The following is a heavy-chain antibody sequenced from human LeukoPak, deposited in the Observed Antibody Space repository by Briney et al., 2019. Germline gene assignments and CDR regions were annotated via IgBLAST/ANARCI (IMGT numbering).Heavy chain of an antibody. CDR1: GGSISSYY. V-gene: IGHV4-4*09. D-gene: IGHD6-6*01. J-gene: IGHJ6*03. CDR3: ARYWYSSSSGRRRGYYYYYMDV. Sequence: SETLSLTCTVSGGSISSYYWNWIRQPPGKGLEWLGYIYPSGNSDYNPSLKSRVSMSVDTSKKQISLRLSSVTAADTAVYYCARYWYSSSSGRRRGYYYYYMDVWGKGTTVTVSS. CDR2: IYPSGNS.